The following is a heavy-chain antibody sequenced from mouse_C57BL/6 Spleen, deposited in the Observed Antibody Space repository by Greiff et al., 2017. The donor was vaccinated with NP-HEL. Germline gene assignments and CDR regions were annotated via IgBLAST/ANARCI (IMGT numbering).Heavy chain of an antibody. CDR3: ARGDYFDY. J-gene: IGHJ4*01. CDR2: ISDGGSYT. Sequence: EVKLVESGGGLVKPGGSLKLSCAASGFTFSSYAMSWVRQTPEKRLEWVATISDGGSYTYYPDNVKGRFTISRDNAKNNLYLQMSHLKSEDTAMYYCARGDYFDYWGQGTSVTVSS. V-gene: IGHV5-4*03. CDR1: GFTFSSYA. D-gene: IGHD1-1*01.